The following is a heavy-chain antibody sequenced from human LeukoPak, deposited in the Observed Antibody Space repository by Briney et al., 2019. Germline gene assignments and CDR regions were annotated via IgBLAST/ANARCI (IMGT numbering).Heavy chain of an antibody. CDR2: ITSNGGST. Sequence: SGGSLRLSCAASGFTFSNYAMHWVRQAPGKGLEYVPAITSNGGSTYYANSLKGRFTVSRDNSKNTLYLQVGSLRIEDMAVYYCARGGSSSGLDYWGQGTLVTVSS. J-gene: IGHJ4*02. CDR3: ARGGSSSGLDY. D-gene: IGHD6-6*01. V-gene: IGHV3-64*01. CDR1: GFTFSNYA.